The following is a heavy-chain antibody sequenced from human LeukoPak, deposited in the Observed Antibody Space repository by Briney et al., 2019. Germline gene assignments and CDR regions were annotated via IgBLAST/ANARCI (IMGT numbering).Heavy chain of an antibody. CDR3: ANQRQSGELDY. CDR2: INDSGGST. D-gene: IGHD1-26*01. V-gene: IGHV3-23*01. CDR1: GFIFSSYA. Sequence: GVSLRLSCAASGFIFSSYAMSVLRDAREEGLEGVLSINDSGGSTYSADSVEGLFTITRDNYKITLYLQINILRAEDTAVYYWANQRQSGELDYWGQGTLVTVSS. J-gene: IGHJ4*02.